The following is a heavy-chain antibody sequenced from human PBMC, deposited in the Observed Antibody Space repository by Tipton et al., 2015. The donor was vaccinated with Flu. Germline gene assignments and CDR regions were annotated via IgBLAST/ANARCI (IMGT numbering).Heavy chain of an antibody. J-gene: IGHJ5*01. CDR1: VDSISSDYY. V-gene: IGHV4-38-2*01. Sequence: TLSLTFSISVDSISSDYYWGWIRQPPGKGLEWIGNIHHTGTTYYNPSLRSRVNIIRDRSKNQFSLNLSFVTAADTAVYYCARRDYSNYVSVPKNWFDSWGQGILVTVSS. CDR3: ARRDYSNYVSVPKNWFDS. CDR2: IHHTGTT. D-gene: IGHD4-11*01.